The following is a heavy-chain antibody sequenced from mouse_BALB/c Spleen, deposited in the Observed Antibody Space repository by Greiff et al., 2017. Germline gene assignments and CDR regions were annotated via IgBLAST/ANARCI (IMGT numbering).Heavy chain of an antibody. Sequence: EVQRVESGGGLVQPGGSRKLSCAASGFTFSSFGMHWVRQAPEKGLEWVAYISSGSSTIYYADTVKGRFTISRDNPKNTLFLQMTSLRSEDTAMYYCARAQALLLLYAMDYWGQGTSVTVSS. CDR2: ISSGSSTI. CDR3: ARAQALLLLYAMDY. D-gene: IGHD2-3*01. V-gene: IGHV5-17*02. CDR1: GFTFSSFG. J-gene: IGHJ4*01.